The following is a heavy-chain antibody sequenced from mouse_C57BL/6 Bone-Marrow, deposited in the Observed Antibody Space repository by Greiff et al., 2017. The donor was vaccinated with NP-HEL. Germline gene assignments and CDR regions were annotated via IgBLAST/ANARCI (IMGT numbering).Heavy chain of an antibody. CDR1: GFSLTSYG. J-gene: IGHJ1*03. Sequence: VKVVESGPGLVQPSQSLSITCTVSGFSLTSYGVHWVRQSPGKGLEWLGVIWSGGSTDYNAAFISRLSISKDNSKSQVFFKMNSLQADDTAIYYCATTVVDWYFDVWGTGTTVTVSS. V-gene: IGHV2-2*01. CDR3: ATTVVDWYFDV. CDR2: IWSGGST. D-gene: IGHD1-1*01.